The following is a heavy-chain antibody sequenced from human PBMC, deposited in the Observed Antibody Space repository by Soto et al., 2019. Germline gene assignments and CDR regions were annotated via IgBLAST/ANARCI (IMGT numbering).Heavy chain of an antibody. CDR3: ARLRATPPNYFDY. V-gene: IGHV4-59*08. J-gene: IGHJ4*02. Sequence: SETLSLTCTVSGGSISSYYWSWIRQPPGKGLEWIGYIYYSGSTNYNPSLKSRVTISVDTSKNQFSLKLSSVTAADTAVYYCARLRATPPNYFDYWGQGTLVTVSS. CDR2: IYYSGST. D-gene: IGHD1-26*01. CDR1: GGSISSYY.